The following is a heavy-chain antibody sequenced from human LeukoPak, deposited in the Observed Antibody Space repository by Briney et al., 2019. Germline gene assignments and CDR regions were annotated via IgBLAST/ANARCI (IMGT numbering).Heavy chain of an antibody. D-gene: IGHD6-13*01. CDR2: IYYSGSA. J-gene: IGHJ4*02. Sequence: SETLSLTCTVSGGSISGYYWGWIRQPPGKGLEWIGYIYYSGSANYNPSLKSRVTISVDTSKNQFSLKMSSVTAADTAVYYCARDRDSSSWFDYWGQGTLVTVSS. CDR3: ARDRDSSSWFDY. V-gene: IGHV4-59*01. CDR1: GGSISGYY.